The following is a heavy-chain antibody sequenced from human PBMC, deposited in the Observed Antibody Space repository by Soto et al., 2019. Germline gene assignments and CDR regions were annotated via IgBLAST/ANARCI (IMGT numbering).Heavy chain of an antibody. D-gene: IGHD3-3*01. CDR2: IIPIFGTA. V-gene: IGHV1-69*13. J-gene: IGHJ5*02. CDR1: GGTFSSYA. Sequence: SVKVSCKASGGTFSSYAISWVRQAPGQGLEWMGGIIPIFGTANYAQKFQGRVTITADESTSTAYMELSSLRSEDTAVYYCARWGYYDFWSGFRAPNWFDPWGQGTLVTVSS. CDR3: ARWGYYDFWSGFRAPNWFDP.